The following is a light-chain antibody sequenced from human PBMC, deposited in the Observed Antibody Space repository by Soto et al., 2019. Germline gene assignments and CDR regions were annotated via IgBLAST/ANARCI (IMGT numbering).Light chain of an antibody. V-gene: IGKV3-15*01. J-gene: IGKJ1*01. Sequence: EIVMTQSPATLSVSPGERATLSCRASQSVSTNLAWYQQKPGQAPRLLIFGASTRATDVPARFSGSGSGTEVTLPISTLQSEDFAPYYCLQHNTCPRTFGQGTRVEV. CDR1: QSVSTN. CDR2: GAS. CDR3: LQHNTCPRT.